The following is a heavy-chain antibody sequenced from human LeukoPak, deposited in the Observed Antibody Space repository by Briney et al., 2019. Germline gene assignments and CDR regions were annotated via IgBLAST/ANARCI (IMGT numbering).Heavy chain of an antibody. J-gene: IGHJ3*02. Sequence: GGSLRLSCAASGFTFSSYSMNWVRQAPGKGLEWVSAITAGSGSALYADSVKGRFTISRDDSKHTLFLQMNSLRAEDTAVYYCARDPNGDYIGAFDMWGPGTMVTVSS. CDR1: GFTFSSYS. D-gene: IGHD4-17*01. CDR2: ITAGSGSA. CDR3: ARDPNGDYIGAFDM. V-gene: IGHV3-23*01.